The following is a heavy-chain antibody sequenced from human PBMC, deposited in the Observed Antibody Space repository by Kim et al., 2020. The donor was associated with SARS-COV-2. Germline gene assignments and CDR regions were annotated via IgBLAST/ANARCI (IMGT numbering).Heavy chain of an antibody. D-gene: IGHD3-9*01. CDR3: AKVTAFYDILTGYYNVGGMDV. CDR2: IYSGGSST. V-gene: IGHV3-23*03. J-gene: IGHJ6*02. Sequence: GGSLRLSCAASGFTFSSYAMSWVRQAPGKGLEWVSVIYSGGSSTYYADSVKGRFTISRDNSKNTLYLQMNSLRTEDTAVYYCAKVTAFYDILTGYYNVGGMDVWGQGTTVTVSS. CDR1: GFTFSSYA.